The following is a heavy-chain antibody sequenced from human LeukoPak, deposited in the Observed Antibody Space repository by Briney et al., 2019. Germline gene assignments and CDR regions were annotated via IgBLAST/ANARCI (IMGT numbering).Heavy chain of an antibody. CDR2: IYYSGST. D-gene: IGHD3-3*01. CDR3: ARHHSRITIFGVVTDDALDI. Sequence: SETLSLTCTVSGGSISSSSYYWGWIRQPPGKGLEWIGSIYYSGSTYYNPSLKSRVTISVDTSKNQFSLKLSSVTAADTAVYYCARHHSRITIFGVVTDDALDIWGQGTMVTVSS. V-gene: IGHV4-39*01. J-gene: IGHJ3*02. CDR1: GGSISSSSYY.